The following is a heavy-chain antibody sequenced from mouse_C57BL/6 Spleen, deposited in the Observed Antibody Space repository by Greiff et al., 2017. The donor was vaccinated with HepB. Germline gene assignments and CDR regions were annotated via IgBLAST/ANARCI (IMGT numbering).Heavy chain of an antibody. CDR1: GYTFTSYW. Sequence: VQLQQPGAELVKPGASVKMSCKASGYTFTSYWITWVKQRPGQGLEWIGDIYPGSGSTNYNEKFKSKATLTVDTSSSTAYMQLSSLTSEDSAVYYCASLYYYGSSYGYFDVWGTGTTVTVSS. V-gene: IGHV1-55*01. CDR2: IYPGSGST. J-gene: IGHJ1*03. CDR3: ASLYYYGSSYGYFDV. D-gene: IGHD1-1*01.